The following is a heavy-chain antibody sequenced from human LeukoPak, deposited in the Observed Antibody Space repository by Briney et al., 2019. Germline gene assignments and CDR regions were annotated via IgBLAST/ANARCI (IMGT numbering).Heavy chain of an antibody. D-gene: IGHD2-21*01. V-gene: IGHV3-20*04. CDR1: GFGFDDYG. CDR2: LDWNGGGT. J-gene: IGHJ6*03. CDR3: ARAGDTTPYYYYYMDV. Sequence: GGSLRLSCAASGFGFDDYGMNWVRQAPGKGLEWVAGLDWNGGGTGYVDSVRGRFTISRDNAKKSLYLKMDSLRGEDTALYFCARAGDTTPYYYYYMDVSGKGTTVIVSS.